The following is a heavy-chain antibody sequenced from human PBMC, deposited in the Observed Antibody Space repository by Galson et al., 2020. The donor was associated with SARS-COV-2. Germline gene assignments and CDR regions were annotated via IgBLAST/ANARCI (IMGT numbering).Heavy chain of an antibody. V-gene: IGHV3-13*01. J-gene: IGHJ2*01. Sequence: GESLKISCAASGFTFSSYDMHWVRQATGKGLEWVSAIGTAGDTYYPGSVKGRFTISRENAKNSLYLQMNSLRAGDTAVYYCAREPRGYYDSSGYYYKIWYFDLWGRGTLVTVSS. CDR3: AREPRGYYDSSGYYYKIWYFDL. CDR1: GFTFSSYD. D-gene: IGHD3-22*01. CDR2: IGTAGDT.